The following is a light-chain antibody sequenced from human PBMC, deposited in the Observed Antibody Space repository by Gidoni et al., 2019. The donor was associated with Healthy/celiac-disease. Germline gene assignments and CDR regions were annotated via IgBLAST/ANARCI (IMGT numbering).Light chain of an antibody. CDR3: RRAVQAPYT. Sequence: DIVLTQSPLSLPFTPGEPASISCRSSQSVLHSNGYKDLNWYLQEPGQSPQLLIYLVSNRASGVHERFSGSGSGTDFTLKVRGVGAEDVGVYYGRRAVQAPYTFGQXTKLEIK. CDR2: LVS. CDR1: QSVLHSNGYKD. V-gene: IGKV2-28*01. J-gene: IGKJ2*01.